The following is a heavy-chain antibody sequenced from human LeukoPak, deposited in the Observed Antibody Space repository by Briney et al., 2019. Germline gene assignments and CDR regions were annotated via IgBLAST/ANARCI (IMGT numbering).Heavy chain of an antibody. V-gene: IGHV3-74*01. CDR1: GFTFSSYW. CDR3: ASFGISWRSSY. J-gene: IGHJ4*02. CDR2: INSDGSST. Sequence: GGSLRLSCAASGFTFSSYWMHWVRQAPGKGLVWVSRINSDGSSTSYADSVEGRFTISRDNAKNTLYLQMNSLRAEDTAVYYCASFGISWRSSYWGQGTLVTVSS. D-gene: IGHD2-21*01.